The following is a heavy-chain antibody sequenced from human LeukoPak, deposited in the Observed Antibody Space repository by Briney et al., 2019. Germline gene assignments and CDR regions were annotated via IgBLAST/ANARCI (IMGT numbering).Heavy chain of an antibody. D-gene: IGHD3-10*01. CDR3: ARTRYYYNSRSYGAPYYFDY. Sequence: SETLSLTCTVSGDSISSSRYYWGWIRQPPGKGLEWIGSIYYSGNTYYNASLKSQVSISIDTSKNQFSLRLTSVTAADTAVYYCARTRYYYNSRSYGAPYYFDYWGQGTLVTVSS. V-gene: IGHV4-39*01. CDR1: GDSISSSRYY. J-gene: IGHJ4*02. CDR2: IYYSGNT.